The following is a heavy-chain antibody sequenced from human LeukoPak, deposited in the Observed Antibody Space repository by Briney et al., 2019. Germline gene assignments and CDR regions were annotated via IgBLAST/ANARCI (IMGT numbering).Heavy chain of an antibody. Sequence: ASVKVSCMASGYTFSDYHVHWVRQAPGQGLEWMGKITPSDGSTTYAQNFQDRVIMTRDTSSSTVYMQLSSLRSEDTAVYYCARDSYGSDYWGQGTLVTVSS. J-gene: IGHJ4*02. D-gene: IGHD5-18*01. CDR1: GYTFSDYH. CDR3: ARDSYGSDY. CDR2: ITPSDGST. V-gene: IGHV1-46*01.